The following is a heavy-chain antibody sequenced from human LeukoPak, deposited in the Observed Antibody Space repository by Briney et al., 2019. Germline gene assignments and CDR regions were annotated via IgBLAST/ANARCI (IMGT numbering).Heavy chain of an antibody. CDR1: GGSFSGYY. V-gene: IGHV4-34*01. CDR3: ARRYCSSTSCYEH. D-gene: IGHD2-2*01. J-gene: IGHJ4*02. Sequence: SETLSLTCAVYGGSFSGYYWSWIRQPPGKGLEWIGEINHSGSTNYNPSLKSRVTISVDTSKNQFSLKLSSVTAADTAVYYCARRYCSSTSCYEHWGQGTLVTVSS. CDR2: INHSGST.